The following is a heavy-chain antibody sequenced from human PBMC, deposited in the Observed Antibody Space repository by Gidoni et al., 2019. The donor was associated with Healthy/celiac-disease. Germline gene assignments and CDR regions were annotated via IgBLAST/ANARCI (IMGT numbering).Heavy chain of an antibody. V-gene: IGHV3-7*05. D-gene: IGHD1-1*01. CDR3: ARPPSVRQNYYYYGMDV. CDR2: IKQDGSEK. CDR1: GFTFSSDW. Sequence: EVQLVESGGGLVQPGGSLRLYCAASGFTFSSDWMSWVRQAPGKGLEWVANIKQDGSEKYYVASVKGRFTISRDNANTSLYLQMNSLRSEDTAVYYCARPPSVRQNYYYYGMDVWGKGTTVTVSS. J-gene: IGHJ6*04.